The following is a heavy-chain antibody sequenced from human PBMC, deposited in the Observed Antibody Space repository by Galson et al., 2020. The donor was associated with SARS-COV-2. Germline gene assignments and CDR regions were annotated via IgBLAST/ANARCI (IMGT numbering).Heavy chain of an antibody. V-gene: IGHV4-34*01. D-gene: IGHD3-10*01. CDR3: ARVLQKIYGSGSFYSIFGYMDV. CDR1: GGSFSGYY. J-gene: IGHJ6*03. Sequence: SETLSLTCAVYGGSFSGYYWSWIRQPPGKGLEWIGEINHSGSTNYNPSLKSRVTISVDTSKNQFSLKLSSVTAADTAVYYCARVLQKIYGSGSFYSIFGYMDVWGKGTTVTVSS. CDR2: INHSGST.